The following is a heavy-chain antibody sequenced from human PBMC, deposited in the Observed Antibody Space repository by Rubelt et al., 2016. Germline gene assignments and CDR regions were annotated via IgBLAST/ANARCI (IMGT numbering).Heavy chain of an antibody. CDR1: GFTFSSYA. D-gene: IGHD2-2*01. CDR2: IRGNSATS. V-gene: IGHV3-23*01. Sequence: LSCAASGFTFSSYAMSWVRQAPGRGLECVANIRGNSATSYYADSVKGRFTISRDNSENTLYLQMNSLRAEDTAVYYCARDGAAVAMDLDCWGQGTLVTVSS. J-gene: IGHJ4*02. CDR3: ARDGAAVAMDLDC.